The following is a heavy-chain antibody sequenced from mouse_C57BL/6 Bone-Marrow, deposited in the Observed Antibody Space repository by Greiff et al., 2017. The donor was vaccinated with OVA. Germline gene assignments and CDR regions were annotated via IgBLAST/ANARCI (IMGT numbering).Heavy chain of an antibody. CDR2: IDPSDSYT. Sequence: VKLQQPGAELVKPGASVKLSCKASGYTFTSYWMQWVKQRPGQGLEWIGEIDPSDSYTNYNQKFKGKATLTVDTSSSTAYMQLSSLTSEDSAVYYCARRGLRGSSYLDYWGQGTTLTVSS. CDR3: ARRGLRGSSYLDY. J-gene: IGHJ2*01. D-gene: IGHD1-1*01. CDR1: GYTFTSYW. V-gene: IGHV1-50*01.